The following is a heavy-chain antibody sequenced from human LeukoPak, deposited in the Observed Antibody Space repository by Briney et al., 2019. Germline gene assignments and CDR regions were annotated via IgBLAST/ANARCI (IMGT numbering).Heavy chain of an antibody. J-gene: IGHJ6*03. CDR2: IKQDGSEK. D-gene: IGHD5-12*01. V-gene: IGHV3-7*01. CDR3: ARGNGYDTYYYYYYYMDV. Sequence: PGGSLRLSFAASGFTLSSYWMSWVRQAPGKGLEWVANIKQDGSEKYYVDSVKGRFTISRDNAKNSLYLQMNSLRADDTAVYYCARGNGYDTYYYYYYYMDVWGKGTTVTVSS. CDR1: GFTLSSYW.